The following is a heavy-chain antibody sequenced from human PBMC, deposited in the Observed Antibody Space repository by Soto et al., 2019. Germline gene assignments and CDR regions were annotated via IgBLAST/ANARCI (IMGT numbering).Heavy chain of an antibody. J-gene: IGHJ3*02. Sequence: QVQLVQSETEVKKPGSSVKVSCKASGGTFSSYAISWVRQAPGQGLEWMGGIIPIFGTENYAQKFQGRVTITADESRSTAYMELSSLRFGDTAIYYCARMSDSNWTPDGLDIWGQGTVVTVSS. CDR2: IIPIFGTE. CDR3: ARMSDSNWTPDGLDI. CDR1: GGTFSSYA. V-gene: IGHV1-69*01. D-gene: IGHD4-4*01.